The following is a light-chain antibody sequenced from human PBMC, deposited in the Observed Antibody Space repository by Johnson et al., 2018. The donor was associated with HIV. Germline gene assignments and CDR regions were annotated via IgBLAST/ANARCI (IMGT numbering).Light chain of an antibody. J-gene: IGLJ1*01. V-gene: IGLV1-51*01. Sequence: QSVLTQPPSVSAAPGQKVTISCSGSSYNIGNNYVSWYQQLPGTAPKLLIYDNNNRPSGIPDRFSGSKSGTSATLGITGLQTGAEADYYCGTWDSSLSAYVFGIGTKVTVL. CDR1: SYNIGNNY. CDR2: DNN. CDR3: GTWDSSLSAYV.